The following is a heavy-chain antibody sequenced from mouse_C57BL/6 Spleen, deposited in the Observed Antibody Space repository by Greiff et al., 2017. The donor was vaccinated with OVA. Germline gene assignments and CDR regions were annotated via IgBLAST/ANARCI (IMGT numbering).Heavy chain of an antibody. V-gene: IGHV1-53*01. CDR3: ARSRYYYGSSPYARDY. CDR2: INPSNGGT. CDR1: GYTFTSYW. Sequence: QVQLQQPGTELVKPGASVKLSCKASGYTFTSYWMHWVKQRPGQGLEWIGNINPSNGGTNYNEKFKSKATLTVDKSSSTAYMQLSSLTSEDSAVYYCARSRYYYGSSPYARDYWGQGTSVTVSS. J-gene: IGHJ4*01. D-gene: IGHD1-1*01.